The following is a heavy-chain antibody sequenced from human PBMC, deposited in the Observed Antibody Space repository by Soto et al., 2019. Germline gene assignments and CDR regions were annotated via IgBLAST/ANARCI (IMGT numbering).Heavy chain of an antibody. CDR2: IYHSGST. CDR3: FIENNVFPGGFFDY. CDR1: GGSISSGGYS. V-gene: IGHV4-30-2*01. J-gene: IGHJ4*02. D-gene: IGHD2-21*01. Sequence: PSETLSLTCAVSGGSISSGGYSWSWIRQPPGKGLEWIGYIYHSGSTYYNPSLKSRVTISVDRSKNQFSLKLSSVTAADTAVYYCFIENNVFPGGFFDYWAQETLVTVSS.